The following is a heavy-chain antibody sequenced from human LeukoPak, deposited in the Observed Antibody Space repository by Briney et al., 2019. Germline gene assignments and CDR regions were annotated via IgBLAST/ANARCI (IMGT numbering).Heavy chain of an antibody. V-gene: IGHV1-18*01. CDR2: ISAYYGDT. CDR1: GYTFTTYG. J-gene: IGHJ4*02. Sequence: ASVKVSCKASGYTFTTYGISWVRQAPGQGLEWMGWISAYYGDTKYAQKLQGRVTMTEDTSTDTAYMELSSLRSEDTAVYYCATDRYIVGATGGFDYWGQGTLVTVSS. CDR3: ATDRYIVGATGGFDY. D-gene: IGHD1-26*01.